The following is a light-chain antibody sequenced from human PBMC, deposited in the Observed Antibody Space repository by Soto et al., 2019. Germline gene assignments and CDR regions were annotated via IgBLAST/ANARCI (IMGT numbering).Light chain of an antibody. V-gene: IGKV3-20*01. Sequence: EIVGTQAPCTLSASTGERAILSCRASQSVSSSYLAWYQQKPGQAPRLLIYGASTRASGIPARFSGSGSGTEFTLTISSLQSEDFAVYYCQQYGSAPRTFGRGTKVDIK. CDR1: QSVSSSY. CDR3: QQYGSAPRT. CDR2: GAS. J-gene: IGKJ4*01.